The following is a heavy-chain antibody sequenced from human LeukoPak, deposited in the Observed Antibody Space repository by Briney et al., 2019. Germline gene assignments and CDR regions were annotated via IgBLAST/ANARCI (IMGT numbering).Heavy chain of an antibody. J-gene: IGHJ4*02. CDR1: GGSISNYY. Sequence: SETLSLTCTVSGGSISNYYWYWIRQPAGKGLEWIGRIYSSGPTNYNPSLKSRLTMSVDTSKNQFSLKLSSVAAADTALYYCARGDYEIPVVWVQGTLVTVSS. D-gene: IGHD4-17*01. V-gene: IGHV4-4*07. CDR3: ARGDYEIPVV. CDR2: IYSSGPT.